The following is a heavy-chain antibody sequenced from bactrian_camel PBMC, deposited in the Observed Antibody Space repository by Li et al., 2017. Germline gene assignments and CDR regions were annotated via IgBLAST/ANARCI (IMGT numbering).Heavy chain of an antibody. CDR2: IFIDSNTT. CDR1: GEDVSAKK. CDR3: AATSLCWPRPKTYNY. D-gene: IGHD4*01. Sequence: HVQLVESGGGVVQPGGSLRLDCAATGEDVSAKKWAWFRQVPGKEREGVARIFIDSNTTFYIDSVKGRFTISKDNAKNTLYLQMNALKPEDSAMYHCAATSLCWPRPKTYNYWGQGTQVTVS. V-gene: IGHV3-2*01. J-gene: IGHJ4*01.